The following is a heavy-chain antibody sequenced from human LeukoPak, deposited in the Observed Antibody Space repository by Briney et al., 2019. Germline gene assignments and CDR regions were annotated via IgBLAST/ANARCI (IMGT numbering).Heavy chain of an antibody. Sequence: SETLSLTCTVSGGSISRYYWSWIRQPPGKGLEWIGYIYYSGSTNYNPSLKSRVTISVDTSKNQFSLKLSSVTAADTAVYFCARGDYDFLFDPWGQGTLVTVSS. CDR2: IYYSGST. J-gene: IGHJ5*02. D-gene: IGHD3-3*01. V-gene: IGHV4-59*01. CDR1: GGSISRYY. CDR3: ARGDYDFLFDP.